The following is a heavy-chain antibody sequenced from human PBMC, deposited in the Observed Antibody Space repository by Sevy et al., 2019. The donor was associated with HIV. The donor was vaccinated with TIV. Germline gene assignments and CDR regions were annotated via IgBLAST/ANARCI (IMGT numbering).Heavy chain of an antibody. CDR3: ARDRYSTSSGVAFDI. Sequence: GGSLRLSCAASGFSFSSYAMSWVRHAPGKGLEWVSSISGSGANTYYADSVRGRFTISRDNSENALDLQMNSLRAEDTAVYFCARDRYSTSSGVAFDIWGQGTVVTVSS. CDR1: GFSFSSYA. CDR2: ISGSGANT. D-gene: IGHD6-6*01. J-gene: IGHJ3*02. V-gene: IGHV3-23*01.